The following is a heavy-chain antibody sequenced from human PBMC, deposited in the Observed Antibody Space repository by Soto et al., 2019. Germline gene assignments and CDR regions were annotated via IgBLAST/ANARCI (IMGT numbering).Heavy chain of an antibody. CDR3: ARGGFDWLFPDPYYYYCGMDV. D-gene: IGHD3-9*01. CDR2: ISAYNGNT. J-gene: IGHJ6*02. V-gene: IGHV1-18*01. CDR1: GYTFTSYG. Sequence: QVQLVQSGAEVKKPGASVKVSCKASGYTFTSYGISWVRQAPGQGLEWVGWISAYNGNTNYAQKLQGRVTMTTDTSTSTAYMELRSLRSDDTAVFYCARGGFDWLFPDPYYYYCGMDVWGQGTTVTVSS.